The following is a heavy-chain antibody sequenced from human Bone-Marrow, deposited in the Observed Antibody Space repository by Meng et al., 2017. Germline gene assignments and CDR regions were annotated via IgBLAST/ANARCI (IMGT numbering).Heavy chain of an antibody. J-gene: IGHJ4*02. CDR1: GFYLSNAG. Sequence: VLLVGAWGSLVKPGGSLRRSWAASGFYLSNAGRSWVRQAPWKGLESVGRIKSNTAGGTAEYAAPVTGRFTISRDDSKSTLYLQMSGLRIDDTGVYYCTWDDKAVSDYWGQGTLVTVSS. CDR2: IKSNTAGGTA. CDR3: TWDDKAVSDY. D-gene: IGHD3-9*01. V-gene: IGHV3-15*02.